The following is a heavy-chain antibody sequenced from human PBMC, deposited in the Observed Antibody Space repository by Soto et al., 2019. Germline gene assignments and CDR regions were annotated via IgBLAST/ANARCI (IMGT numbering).Heavy chain of an antibody. Sequence: PGGSLRLSCAASGFTFSSYSMNWVRQAPGKGLEWVGRIKSKTDGGTTDYAAPVKGRFTISRDDSKNTLYLQMNSLKPEDTAVYYCTTARIWIYYYDSSGFDYWGQGTLVTVSS. D-gene: IGHD3-22*01. CDR1: GFTFSSYS. V-gene: IGHV3-15*07. CDR2: IKSKTDGGTT. J-gene: IGHJ4*02. CDR3: TTARIWIYYYDSSGFDY.